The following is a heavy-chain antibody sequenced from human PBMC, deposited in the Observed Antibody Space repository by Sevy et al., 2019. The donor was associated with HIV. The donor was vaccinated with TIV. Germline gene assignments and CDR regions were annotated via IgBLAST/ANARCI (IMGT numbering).Heavy chain of an antibody. J-gene: IGHJ4*02. CDR2: INGSGDST. V-gene: IGHV3-23*01. CDR3: AKDRRYFDWLFTLFDC. Sequence: GGSLRLSCAASGFTFSSYAMSWVRQAPGKGLEWLSSINGSGDSTYYADSVKGRFTIPRDNSRNTLYLQMNSLTAEDTAVYYCAKDRRYFDWLFTLFDCWGQGTLVTVSS. CDR1: GFTFSSYA. D-gene: IGHD3-9*01.